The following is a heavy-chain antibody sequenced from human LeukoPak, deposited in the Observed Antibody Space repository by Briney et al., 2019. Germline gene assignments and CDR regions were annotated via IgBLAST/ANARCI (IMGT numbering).Heavy chain of an antibody. CDR1: GYTLTELS. D-gene: IGHD5-12*01. J-gene: IGHJ4*02. CDR3: ATRPLLTTVKYSGYDTYYFDY. CDR2: FDPEDGET. V-gene: IGHV1-24*01. Sequence: ASVKVSCKVSGYTLTELSMHWVRQAPGKGLEWMGGFDPEDGETIYAQKFQGRVTMTEDTSTDTACMELSSLRSEDTAVYYCATRPLLTTVKYSGYDTYYFDYWGQGTLVTVSS.